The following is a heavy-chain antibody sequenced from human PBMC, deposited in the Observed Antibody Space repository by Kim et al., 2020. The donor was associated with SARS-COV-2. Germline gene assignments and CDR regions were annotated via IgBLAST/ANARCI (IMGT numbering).Heavy chain of an antibody. CDR1: GGSISSYY. CDR3: ARLPVVAATGWFDP. V-gene: IGHV4-59*13. Sequence: SETLSLTCTVSGGSISSYYWSWIRQPPGKGLEWIGYIYYSGSTNYNPSLKSRVTISVDTSKNQFSLKLSSVTAADTAVYYCARLPVVAATGWFDPWGQGTLVTVSS. CDR2: IYYSGST. J-gene: IGHJ5*02. D-gene: IGHD2-15*01.